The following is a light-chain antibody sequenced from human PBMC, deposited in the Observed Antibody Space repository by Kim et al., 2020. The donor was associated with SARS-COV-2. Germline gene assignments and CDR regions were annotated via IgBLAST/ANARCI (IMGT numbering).Light chain of an antibody. J-gene: IGKJ2*01. V-gene: IGKV3-20*01. CDR3: QQYGRTPNT. CDR1: QSISSSY. Sequence: EIVLTQSPGTLSLSPGERATLSCRASQSISSSYLAWYQQKPGQAPRLLIYGASSRATGIPDRFSGTGSGTDFTLIISRLEPEDFAVYYCQQYGRTPNTFGQGTKLEI. CDR2: GAS.